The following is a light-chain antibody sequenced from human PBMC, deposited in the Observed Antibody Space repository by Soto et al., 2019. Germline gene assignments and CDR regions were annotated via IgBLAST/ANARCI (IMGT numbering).Light chain of an antibody. Sequence: EVVLTQSPGTLSVSPGERVTLSCRASQTVKSNYLAWYQQKPGQPPRLLIYGASRRATGIPDRFSGSGSGTDFTLTITRLGPDDFAVYYCQQYGTSPTWTFGQGTKVDIK. CDR3: QQYGTSPTWT. CDR1: QTVKSNY. V-gene: IGKV3-20*01. J-gene: IGKJ1*01. CDR2: GAS.